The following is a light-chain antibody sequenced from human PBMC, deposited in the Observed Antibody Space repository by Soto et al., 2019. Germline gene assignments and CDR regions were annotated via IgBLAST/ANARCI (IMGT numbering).Light chain of an antibody. CDR3: CSYAGSSTRVV. J-gene: IGLJ2*01. V-gene: IGLV2-23*01. CDR2: EDS. Sequence: QSALTQPASVSGSPGQSITISCTGTSSDVGSYNLVSWYQHNPAKAPKLMIYEDSKRPSGVSNRFSGSKSGNTASLTISGLQGEDEADYYCCSYAGSSTRVVFGGGTKVTVL. CDR1: SSDVGSYNL.